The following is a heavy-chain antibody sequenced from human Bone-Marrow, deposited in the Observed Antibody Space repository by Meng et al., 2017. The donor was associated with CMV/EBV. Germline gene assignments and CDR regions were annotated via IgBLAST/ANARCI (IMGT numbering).Heavy chain of an antibody. J-gene: IGHJ4*02. Sequence: GGSLRLSCAASGFTFSSYWISWVRQAPGKGLEWVANIKQDGSEKYYVDSVKGRFTISRDNAKNSLYLQMNSLRAEDTAVYYCARGRPRGSYHRRICYFDYWGQGTLVTVSS. CDR1: GFTFSSYW. D-gene: IGHD1-26*01. CDR2: IKQDGSEK. CDR3: ARGRPRGSYHRRICYFDY. V-gene: IGHV3-7*01.